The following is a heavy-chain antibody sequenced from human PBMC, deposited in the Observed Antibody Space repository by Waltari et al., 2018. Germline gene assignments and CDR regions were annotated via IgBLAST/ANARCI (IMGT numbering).Heavy chain of an antibody. V-gene: IGHV4-38-2*01. D-gene: IGHD3-10*01. J-gene: IGHJ4*02. CDR1: GYSLSSGYY. Sequence: QVQLQESGPGLVKPSETLSLTCAVSGYSLSSGYYWGWIRQPPGKGLEWIGSIYHSGSTYYTPSLKSRVTISVDTSKNQFSLKLSSVTAADTAVYYCARQGSYYFDYWGQGTLVTVSS. CDR3: ARQGSYYFDY. CDR2: IYHSGST.